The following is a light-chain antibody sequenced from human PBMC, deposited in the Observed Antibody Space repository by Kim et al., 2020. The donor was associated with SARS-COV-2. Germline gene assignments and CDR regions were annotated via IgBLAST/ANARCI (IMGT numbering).Light chain of an antibody. V-gene: IGKV1-33*01. CDR3: QQYDKLPPI. CDR1: HNINNY. Sequence: GYVGDRGIITCQASHNINNYLNWYQQKSWKALKLLIYEESNLKEGDLSRFSGSGTGTDFTFTISSLQPEDIATYYCQQYDKLPPIFGQWTRLEIK. CDR2: EES. J-gene: IGKJ5*01.